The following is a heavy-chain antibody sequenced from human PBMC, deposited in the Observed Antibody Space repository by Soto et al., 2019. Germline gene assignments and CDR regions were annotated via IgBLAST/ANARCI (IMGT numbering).Heavy chain of an antibody. CDR2: ISAYNGNT. CDR1: GYTFTSYG. J-gene: IGHJ6*02. V-gene: IGHV1-18*01. Sequence: QVQLVQSGAEVKKPGASVKVSCKASGYTFTSYGISWVRQAPGQGLEWMGWISAYNGNTNYAQKLQGRVTMTTDTATSTAYMALRSLRSDDTAVYYCARDFCLWGSYICGMDVWGQGTTVTVSS. D-gene: IGHD3-16*01. CDR3: ARDFCLWGSYICGMDV.